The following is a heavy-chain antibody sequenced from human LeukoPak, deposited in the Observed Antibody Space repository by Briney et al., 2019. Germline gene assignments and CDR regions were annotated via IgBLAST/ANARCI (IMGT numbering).Heavy chain of an antibody. Sequence: ASVKVSCKASGYTFTGYYMHWVRQAPGQGLEWMGWINPNSGGTNYAQKFQGRVTMTRGTSISTAYMELSRLRSDDTAVYYCARVRAEPKYYFDYWGQGTLVTVSS. CDR1: GYTFTGYY. J-gene: IGHJ4*02. CDR2: INPNSGGT. V-gene: IGHV1-2*02. CDR3: ARVRAEPKYYFDY. D-gene: IGHD1-14*01.